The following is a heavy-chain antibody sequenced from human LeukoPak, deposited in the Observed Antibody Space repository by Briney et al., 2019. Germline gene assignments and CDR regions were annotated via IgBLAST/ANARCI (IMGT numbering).Heavy chain of an antibody. CDR3: VRFGYVAGLDL. D-gene: IGHD6-19*01. CDR1: GFSFNSYW. J-gene: IGHJ4*02. Sequence: GGVLRLSCAASGFSFNSYWMTWVRQAPGRGLERVANIDPAGSDTYYVDRRFTISRDNAKKLVYLQMNSLRAEDTAVYYCVRFGYVAGLDLWGQGTLVTVSS. V-gene: IGHV3-7*01. CDR2: IDPAGSDT.